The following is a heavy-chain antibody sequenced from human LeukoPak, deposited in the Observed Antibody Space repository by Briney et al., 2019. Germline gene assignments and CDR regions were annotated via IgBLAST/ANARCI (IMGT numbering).Heavy chain of an antibody. D-gene: IGHD4-11*01. CDR1: GSSISSGYY. CDR2: IYHSGST. CDR3: ARRVEYSKAWDY. Sequence: PSETLSLTCAVSGSSISSGYYWGWIRQPPGKGLEWIGSIYHSGSTYYNPSLKSRVTISVDTSKNQFSLKLSSVTAADTAVYYCARRVEYSKAWDYWGQGTLVTVSS. J-gene: IGHJ4*02. V-gene: IGHV4-38-2*01.